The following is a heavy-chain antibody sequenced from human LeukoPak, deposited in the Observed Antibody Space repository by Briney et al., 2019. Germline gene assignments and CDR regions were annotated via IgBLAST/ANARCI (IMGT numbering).Heavy chain of an antibody. D-gene: IGHD6-6*01. Sequence: GGSLRLSCTASGFSFSGHWMHWARQLPGKGLVWVSRISPTGSTTSYADSVKGRFTVSRDNAKNTLHLQVNNLRAEDTAVYYCARGPNSNWSGLDFWGQGTLLTVSS. J-gene: IGHJ4*02. CDR2: ISPTGSTT. CDR3: ARGPNSNWSGLDF. CDR1: GFSFSGHW. V-gene: IGHV3-74*01.